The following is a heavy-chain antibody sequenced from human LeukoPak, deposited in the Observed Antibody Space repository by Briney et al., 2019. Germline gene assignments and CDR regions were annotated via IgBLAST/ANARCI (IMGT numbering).Heavy chain of an antibody. CDR1: EFTFSSFA. D-gene: IGHD6-6*01. V-gene: IGHV3-23*01. CDR2: ISSSGGST. Sequence: GGSLRLSCAASEFTFSSFAMSWVRQPPGKGLEWVSTISSSGGSTFYAESVKGRFTISRDNNENTLYLQMNSLRVEDTAVYYCARAAQVTGRPNLGGHFDYWGQGTLVTVSS. J-gene: IGHJ4*02. CDR3: ARAAQVTGRPNLGGHFDY.